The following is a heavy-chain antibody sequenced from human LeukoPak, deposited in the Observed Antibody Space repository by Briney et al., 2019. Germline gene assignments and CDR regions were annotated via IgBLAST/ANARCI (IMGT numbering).Heavy chain of an antibody. V-gene: IGHV4-59*01. CDR2: IYYSGST. CDR3: ARNFWPGPTVDN. Sequence: PSETLSLTCTVSGGSISSYYWSWIRQPPGKGLEWIGYIYYSGSTNYNPSLKSRVTISVNTSKNQFSLKLSSVTAADTAVYYGARNFWPGPTVDNRGQGKKVNVSS. D-gene: IGHD3-3*01. J-gene: IGHJ3*02. CDR1: GGSISSYY.